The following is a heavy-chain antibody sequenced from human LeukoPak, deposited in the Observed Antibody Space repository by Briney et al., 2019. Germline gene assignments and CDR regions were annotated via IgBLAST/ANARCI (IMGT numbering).Heavy chain of an antibody. D-gene: IGHD2-21*01. CDR2: ISDGDDTI. CDR3: VRGTYYSGSGLGSWFDP. CDR1: GFMVSDYY. Sequence: GGPLRLSCVASGFMVSDYYMNWIRQAPGKGLEWISHISDGDDTIDYADSVKGRFSMSRDNAKNSLYLEVSGLRAEDTAVYYCVRGTYYSGSGLGSWFDPWGQGTLVTVSS. J-gene: IGHJ5*02. V-gene: IGHV3-11*01.